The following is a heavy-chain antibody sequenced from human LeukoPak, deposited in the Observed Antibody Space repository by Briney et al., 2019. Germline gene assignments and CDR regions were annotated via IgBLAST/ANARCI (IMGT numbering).Heavy chain of an antibody. J-gene: IGHJ4*02. CDR1: GFSVSDYS. V-gene: IGHV3-11*05. CDR2: VMSGRGST. Sequence: GGSLRLSCAASGFSVSDYSISWIRQSPGKGPEWISYVMSGRGSTNYADSVKGRFTISRDNAKNSVALQLDGLRADDTADYFCTRERRGSYYAFESWGQGTLVTVSS. CDR3: TRERRGSYYAFES. D-gene: IGHD3-10*01.